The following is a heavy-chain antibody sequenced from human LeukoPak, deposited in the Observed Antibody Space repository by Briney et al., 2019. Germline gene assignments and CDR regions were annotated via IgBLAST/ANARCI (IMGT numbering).Heavy chain of an antibody. CDR1: GFTFSSYW. J-gene: IGHJ4*02. CDR3: VRQYSYDSSGYYPWDC. CDR2: INSDGSST. Sequence: HPGGSLSLSCAASGFTFSSYWMHWVRQAPGKGLVWVSRINSDGSSTTYADSVKGRFTISRDNAKNTLYLQMNSLRAEDTAMYYCVRQYSYDSSGYYPWDCWGQGTLVTVSS. D-gene: IGHD3-22*01. V-gene: IGHV3-74*01.